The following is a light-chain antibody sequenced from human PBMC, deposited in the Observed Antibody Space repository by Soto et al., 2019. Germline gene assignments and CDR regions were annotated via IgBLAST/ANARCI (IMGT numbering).Light chain of an antibody. CDR1: QSVASY. Sequence: EIVLAQSPATLSLSPGERATLSCRASQSVASYLAWYQQKPGQAPRLLIYGASNRATGIPARFSGSGSGTDFTLTISSLEPEDFALYYCQQRSDWPITFGQGTRLEIK. J-gene: IGKJ5*01. V-gene: IGKV3-11*01. CDR3: QQRSDWPIT. CDR2: GAS.